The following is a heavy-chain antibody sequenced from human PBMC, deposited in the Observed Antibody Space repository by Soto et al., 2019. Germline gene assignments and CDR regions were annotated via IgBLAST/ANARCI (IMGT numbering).Heavy chain of an antibody. CDR2: IYYSGST. Sequence: QVQLQESGPGLVKPSETLSLTCTVSGGSISSYYWSWIRQPPGKGLEWIGYIYYSGSTNYNPSLKSRVTISVDTSKNQFSLKLSSVTAADTAVYYCARGAVFDWPTWEYYFDYWGQGTLVTVSS. J-gene: IGHJ4*02. D-gene: IGHD3-9*01. CDR1: GGSISSYY. V-gene: IGHV4-59*01. CDR3: ARGAVFDWPTWEYYFDY.